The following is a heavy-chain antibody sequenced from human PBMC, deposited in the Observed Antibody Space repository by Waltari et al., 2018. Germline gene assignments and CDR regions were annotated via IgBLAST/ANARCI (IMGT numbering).Heavy chain of an antibody. Sequence: QVQLQESGPGLVKPSETLSLTCAVSGYSLSSGYYWGWIRQPPGKGLEWIGSIYHSGSTYYNPSLKSRVTISVDTSKNQFSLKLSSVTAADTAVYYCARHQNWGSDDAFDIWGQGTMVTVSS. CDR3: ARHQNWGSDDAFDI. J-gene: IGHJ3*02. CDR1: GYSLSSGYY. V-gene: IGHV4-38-2*01. CDR2: IYHSGST. D-gene: IGHD7-27*01.